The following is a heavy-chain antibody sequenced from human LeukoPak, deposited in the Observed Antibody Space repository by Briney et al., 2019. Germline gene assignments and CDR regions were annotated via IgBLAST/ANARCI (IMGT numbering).Heavy chain of an antibody. Sequence: GGSLRLSCTASGFTFSDYVMNWVRQAPGKGLEYISYISGSSSDTNYADSVKGRFTISRDNAKKSLYLQMNSLSAEDTAVYYCGRFSRAPDYWGQGTLVTVSS. V-gene: IGHV3-11*06. D-gene: IGHD2-2*01. J-gene: IGHJ4*02. CDR3: GRFSRAPDY. CDR2: ISGSSSDT. CDR1: GFTFSDYV.